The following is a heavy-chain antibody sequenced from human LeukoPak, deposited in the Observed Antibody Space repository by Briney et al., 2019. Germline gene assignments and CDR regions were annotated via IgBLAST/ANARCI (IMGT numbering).Heavy chain of an antibody. V-gene: IGHV3-33*01. Sequence: GGSLRLSCAASGFTFSSYGMHWVRQAPGKGLEWVAVILNDGSQEKYADSMKGRFTISRDNSKNTLFLQMNSLRAEDTAVYYCARDDALGDNALDIWGQGTMITVSS. CDR3: ARDDALGDNALDI. J-gene: IGHJ3*02. CDR2: ILNDGSQE. D-gene: IGHD3-16*01. CDR1: GFTFSSYG.